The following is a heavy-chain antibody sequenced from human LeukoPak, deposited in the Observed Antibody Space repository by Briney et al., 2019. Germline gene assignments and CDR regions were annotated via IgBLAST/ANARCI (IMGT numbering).Heavy chain of an antibody. J-gene: IGHJ6*03. Sequence: PSETLSLTCRVSGGSISGYYWSWIRQPPGKGLQWIGYIHYSGSTNYNPSLKSRVTISVDTSKNQFSLKLSSVTAADTAVYYCARGGFGELPSSHNYYYYYYMDVWGKGTTVTISS. D-gene: IGHD3-10*01. CDR2: IHYSGST. CDR1: GGSISGYY. V-gene: IGHV4-59*01. CDR3: ARGGFGELPSSHNYYYYYYMDV.